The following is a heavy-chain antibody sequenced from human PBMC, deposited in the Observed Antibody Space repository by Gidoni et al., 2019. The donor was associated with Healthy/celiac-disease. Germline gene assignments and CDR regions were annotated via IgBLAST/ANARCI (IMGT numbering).Heavy chain of an antibody. D-gene: IGHD6-13*01. CDR2: IIPILGIA. Sequence: QVQLVQSGAEVKKHGSSVKVSCKASGGTFSSYAISWVRQAPGQGLEWMGRIIPILGIANYAQNFQGRVTITADNSTSTAYMGLSSLRSEDTAVYYCARDSGIAAAGTYFQHWGQGTLVTVSS. CDR3: ARDSGIAAAGTYFQH. V-gene: IGHV1-69*04. CDR1: GGTFSSYA. J-gene: IGHJ1*01.